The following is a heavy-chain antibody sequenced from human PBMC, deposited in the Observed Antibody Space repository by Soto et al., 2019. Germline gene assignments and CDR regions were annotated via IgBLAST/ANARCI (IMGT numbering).Heavy chain of an antibody. CDR3: ERGGPYSSSYPFDY. V-gene: IGHV3-33*01. D-gene: IGHD6-6*01. J-gene: IGHJ4*02. CDR1: GFTFSSYG. Sequence: QVQLVESGGGVVQPGRSLRLSCAASGFTFSSYGMHWVRQAPGKGLEWVAVIWYDGSNKYYADSVKGRFTISIDNSKNTLYLQMNSMRAEVTAVYYCERGGPYSSSYPFDYWGQGTLVTVSS. CDR2: IWYDGSNK.